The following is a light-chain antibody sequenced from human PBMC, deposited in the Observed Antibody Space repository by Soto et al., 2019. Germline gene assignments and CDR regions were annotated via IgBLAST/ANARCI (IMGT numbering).Light chain of an antibody. Sequence: DIQMTQSPSTLSASVGDRVTITCRARQSISSWLAWYQQKPGKVPKLLIYDASSLESGVPSRFSGGGSGTEFTLTISSLQPDDFATYYCQQYDSYPWTFGQGTKVEIK. J-gene: IGKJ1*01. CDR2: DAS. V-gene: IGKV1-5*01. CDR1: QSISSW. CDR3: QQYDSYPWT.